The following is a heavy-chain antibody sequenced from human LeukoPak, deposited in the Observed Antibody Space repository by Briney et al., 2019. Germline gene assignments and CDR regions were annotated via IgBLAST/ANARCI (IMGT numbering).Heavy chain of an antibody. V-gene: IGHV1-2*02. J-gene: IGHJ4*02. CDR3: ARVGVPAANGMAFDY. CDR2: INPNSGDT. Sequence: ASVKVSCKASGYTFTGYYIHWVRQAPGQGLEWMGWINPNSGDTNYAQKFQGRVIVTRDTSISTAYVELSRLTSDDTAVYYCARVGVPAANGMAFDYWGQGTLVTVSS. CDR1: GYTFTGYY. D-gene: IGHD2-2*01.